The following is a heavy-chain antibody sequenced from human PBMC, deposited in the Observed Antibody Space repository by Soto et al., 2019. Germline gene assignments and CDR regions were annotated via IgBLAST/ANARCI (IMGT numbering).Heavy chain of an antibody. CDR2: ISSSSSTI. J-gene: IGHJ3*02. Sequence: PGGSLRLSCAASGFTFSSYSMNWIRQAPGKGLEWVSYISSSSSTIYYADSVKGRFTISRDNAKNSLYLQMNSLRDEDTAVYYCARDDDILTLNAFDIWGQGTMVTVSS. CDR3: ARDDDILTLNAFDI. CDR1: GFTFSSYS. V-gene: IGHV3-48*02. D-gene: IGHD3-9*01.